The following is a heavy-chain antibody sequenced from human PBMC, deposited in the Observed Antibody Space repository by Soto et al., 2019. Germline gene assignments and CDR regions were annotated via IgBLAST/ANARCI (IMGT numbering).Heavy chain of an antibody. D-gene: IGHD5-18*01. CDR1: GYTFTSYY. CDR3: ARDRWITARVYYFDY. V-gene: IGHV1-46*01. J-gene: IGHJ4*02. Sequence: ASVKVSCKASGYTFTSYYMHWVRQAPGQGLEWMGIINPSGGSTSYAQKFQGRVTMTRDTSTSTVYMELSSLRSEDTAVYYCARDRWITARVYYFDYWGQGTLVTVSS. CDR2: INPSGGST.